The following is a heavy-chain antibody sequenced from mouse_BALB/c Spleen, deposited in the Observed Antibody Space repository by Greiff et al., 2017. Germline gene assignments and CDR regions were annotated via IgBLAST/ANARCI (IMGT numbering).Heavy chain of an antibody. Sequence: QVQLKESGAELVRPGVSVKISCKGSGYTFTDYAMHWVKQSHAKSLEWIGVISTYYGDASYNQKFKGKATMTVDKSSSTAYMELARLTSEDSAIYYCARRGLGYYYAMDYWGQGTSVTVSS. CDR1: GYTFTDYA. CDR3: ARRGLGYYYAMDY. V-gene: IGHV1S137*01. D-gene: IGHD4-1*01. J-gene: IGHJ4*01. CDR2: ISTYYGDA.